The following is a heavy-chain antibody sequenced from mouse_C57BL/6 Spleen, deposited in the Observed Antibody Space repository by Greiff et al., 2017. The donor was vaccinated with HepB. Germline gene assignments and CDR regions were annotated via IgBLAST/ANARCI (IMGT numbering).Heavy chain of an antibody. J-gene: IGHJ1*03. V-gene: IGHV1-64*01. CDR3: ARWGTAGYWDFDV. CDR2: IHPNSGST. D-gene: IGHD1-2*01. CDR1: GYTFTSYW. Sequence: QVQLQQPGAELVKPGASVKLSCKASGYTFTSYWMHWVKQRPGQGLEWIGMIHPNSGSTNYNEKFKSKATLTVDKSSRTAYKQLSSLTSEDSAVYYCARWGTAGYWDFDVWGTGTTVTVSS.